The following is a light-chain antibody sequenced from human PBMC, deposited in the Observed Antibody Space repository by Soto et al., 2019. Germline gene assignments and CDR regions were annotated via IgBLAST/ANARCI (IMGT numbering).Light chain of an antibody. CDR2: EVS. CDR1: SSDVGGYNY. V-gene: IGLV2-8*01. CDR3: SSYAGSNNLGV. Sequence: QSALTQPPSASGSPGQSVAISCTGTSSDVGGYNYVSWYQHHPGKAPKLMIYEVSKRPSGVPDRFSGSKSGNTASLTVSGLQAEDEADYFCSSYAGSNNLGVFGGGTKVPS. J-gene: IGLJ2*01.